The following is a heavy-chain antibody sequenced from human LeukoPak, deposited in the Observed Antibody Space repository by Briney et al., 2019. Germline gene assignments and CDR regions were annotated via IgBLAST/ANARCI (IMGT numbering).Heavy chain of an antibody. Sequence: SVKVSCKASGGTFSSYAISWVRQAPGQGLEWMGGIIPIFGTANYAQKFQGRVTITADKSTSTAYMELSSLRSEDTAVYYCARDESGLVGATGYYFDYWGQGTLVTVSS. J-gene: IGHJ4*02. V-gene: IGHV1-69*06. CDR2: IIPIFGTA. CDR1: GGTFSSYA. D-gene: IGHD1-26*01. CDR3: ARDESGLVGATGYYFDY.